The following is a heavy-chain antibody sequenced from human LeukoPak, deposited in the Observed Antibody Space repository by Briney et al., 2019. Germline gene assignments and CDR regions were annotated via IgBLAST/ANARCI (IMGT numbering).Heavy chain of an antibody. CDR3: ARDNAGYDY. Sequence: GGSLRLSCAASGFTFSDYTMNWVRQAPGKGLEWLSYITRSSSPIYYADSVKGRFTTSRDNAKNSLYLQMNSLRAEDTAVYYCARDNAGYDYWGQGTLVTISS. CDR2: ITRSSSPI. J-gene: IGHJ4*02. D-gene: IGHD5-12*01. CDR1: GFTFSDYT. V-gene: IGHV3-48*01.